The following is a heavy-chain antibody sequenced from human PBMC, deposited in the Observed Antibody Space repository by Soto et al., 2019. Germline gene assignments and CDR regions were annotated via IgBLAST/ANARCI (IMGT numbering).Heavy chain of an antibody. V-gene: IGHV3-11*01. D-gene: IGHD5-18*01. Sequence: PGGSLRLSCAASGFTFSDYYMNWILQAPGKGLEWVSYISSSGTTIYYADSVKGRFTISRDNAKNSLYLQMNSLRAEDTAVYYCARVLYSRAPFDYWGQGTLLTVSS. CDR1: GFTFSDYY. J-gene: IGHJ4*02. CDR2: ISSSGTTI. CDR3: ARVLYSRAPFDY.